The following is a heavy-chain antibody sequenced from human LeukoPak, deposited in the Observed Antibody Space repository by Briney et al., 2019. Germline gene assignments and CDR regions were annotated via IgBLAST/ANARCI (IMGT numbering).Heavy chain of an antibody. Sequence: GASVKVSCKASGYTFTSYGISWVRQAPGQGLEWMGWISAYSGNTNYAQKLQGRVTMTTDTSTSTAYMELRSLRSDDTAVYYCARTQQLGNYYYYYMDVWGKGTTVTVSS. D-gene: IGHD6-13*01. CDR3: ARTQQLGNYYYYYMDV. J-gene: IGHJ6*03. CDR1: GYTFTSYG. CDR2: ISAYSGNT. V-gene: IGHV1-18*01.